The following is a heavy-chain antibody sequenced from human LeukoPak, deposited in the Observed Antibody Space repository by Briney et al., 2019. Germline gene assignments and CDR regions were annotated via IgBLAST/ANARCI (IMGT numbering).Heavy chain of an antibody. Sequence: TLSLTCTVSGGSSIGSGGYYWAWIRQHPEKGLEWIGYFYHRASYNPSLKGRVTISVDTSKNQFSLSLASVTAADTAVYYCARGQRARDYYYYGMDVWGQGTTVTVSS. CDR3: ARGQRARDYYYYGMDV. CDR2: FYHRA. CDR1: GGSSIGSGGYY. J-gene: IGHJ6*02. V-gene: IGHV4-31*03. D-gene: IGHD5-24*01.